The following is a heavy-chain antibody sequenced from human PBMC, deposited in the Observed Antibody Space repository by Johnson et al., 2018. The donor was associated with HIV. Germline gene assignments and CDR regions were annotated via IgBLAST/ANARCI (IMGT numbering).Heavy chain of an antibody. V-gene: IGHV3-11*04. Sequence: VQLVESGGGVVQPGKSLRLSCAASGFTFSDYYMSWIRQAPGKGLEWVSYISSSGSTIYYADSVKGRFTISRDNSKNTLYLQMNSLRAEDTAVYYCATGAFDWLGDAFDIWGQGTMVTVSS. CDR2: ISSSGSTI. CDR3: ATGAFDWLGDAFDI. D-gene: IGHD3-9*01. J-gene: IGHJ3*02. CDR1: GFTFSDYY.